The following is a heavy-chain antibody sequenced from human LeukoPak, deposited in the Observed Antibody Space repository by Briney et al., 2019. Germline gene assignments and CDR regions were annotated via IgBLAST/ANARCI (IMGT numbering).Heavy chain of an antibody. D-gene: IGHD6-6*01. Sequence: ASVKVSCKASGYTFTGYYMHWVRQAPGQGLEWMGWINPNSGGTNYAQKLQGRVTMTRDTSISTAYMELSRLRSDDTAVYYCARTAGSVQLVSNWFDPWGQGTLVTVSS. CDR3: ARTAGSVQLVSNWFDP. J-gene: IGHJ5*02. V-gene: IGHV1-2*02. CDR2: INPNSGGT. CDR1: GYTFTGYY.